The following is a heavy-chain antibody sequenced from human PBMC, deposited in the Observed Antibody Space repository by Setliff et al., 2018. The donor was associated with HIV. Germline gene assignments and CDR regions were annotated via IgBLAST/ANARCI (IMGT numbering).Heavy chain of an antibody. D-gene: IGHD3-10*01. Sequence: SETLSLTCTVSGGSISNLYWSWVRQPPGKGLEWIGYIYTSGSSLYNPSLQSRVSISIDTSKNQFSLKLSSVTAADTAVYYCARRIDNSGSLPAKNWFDTWGQGRLVTVSS. J-gene: IGHJ5*02. CDR2: IYTSGSS. V-gene: IGHV4-4*09. CDR3: ARRIDNSGSLPAKNWFDT. CDR1: GGSISNLY.